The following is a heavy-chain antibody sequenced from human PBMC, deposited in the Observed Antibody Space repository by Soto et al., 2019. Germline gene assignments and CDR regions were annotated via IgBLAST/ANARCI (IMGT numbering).Heavy chain of an antibody. Sequence: PGGSLRLSCAASGFTFSSYAMSWVRQAPGKGLEWVSAISGSGGSTYHADSVKGRFTISRDNSKNTLYLQMNSPRAEDTAVYYCAKAPKKVGYYFDYWGQGALVTVSS. D-gene: IGHD1-26*01. CDR2: ISGSGGST. J-gene: IGHJ4*02. CDR1: GFTFSSYA. CDR3: AKAPKKVGYYFDY. V-gene: IGHV3-23*01.